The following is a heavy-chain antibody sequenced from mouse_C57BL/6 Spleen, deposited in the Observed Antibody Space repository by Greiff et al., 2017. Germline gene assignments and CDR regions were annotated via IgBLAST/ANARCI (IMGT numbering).Heavy chain of an antibody. Sequence: EVKLVESGGGLVQPGGSLSLSCAASGFTFTDYYMSWVRQPPGKALEWLGFIRNKANGYTTEYSASVKGRFTISRDNSQSILYLQMNALRAEDSATYYCARYEGYDVAWCAYWGQGTLVTVSA. CDR2: IRNKANGYTT. J-gene: IGHJ3*01. D-gene: IGHD2-2*01. V-gene: IGHV7-3*01. CDR3: ARYEGYDVAWCAY. CDR1: GFTFTDYY.